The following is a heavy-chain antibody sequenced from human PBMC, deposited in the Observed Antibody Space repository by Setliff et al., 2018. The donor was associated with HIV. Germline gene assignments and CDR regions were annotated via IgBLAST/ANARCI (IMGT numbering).Heavy chain of an antibody. Sequence: SETLSLTCTVSGGSMNSSYWSWIRQPPGKGLEWIGYIYHSGGTHYNPSLRSRVPISVDTSKNHFSLKLSSVTAADTAVFYCARVPFTTGFDYWGQGILVTVSS. CDR2: IYHSGGT. V-gene: IGHV4-59*08. J-gene: IGHJ4*02. CDR3: ARVPFTTGFDY. CDR1: GGSMNSSY. D-gene: IGHD3-3*01.